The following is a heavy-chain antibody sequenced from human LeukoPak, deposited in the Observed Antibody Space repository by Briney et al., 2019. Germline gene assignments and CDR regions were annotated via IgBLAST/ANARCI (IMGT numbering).Heavy chain of an antibody. V-gene: IGHV1-24*01. CDR1: GYTLTELS. Sequence: ASVKVSCKVSGYTLTELSMHWVRQAPGKGLEWMGGFDPEDGETIYAQKFQGRVTMTEDTSTDTAYMELSSLRSEDTAVYYCATLSRRVMGDAFDIRGQGTMVTVSS. CDR2: FDPEDGET. CDR3: ATLSRRVMGDAFDI. J-gene: IGHJ3*02. D-gene: IGHD2-8*01.